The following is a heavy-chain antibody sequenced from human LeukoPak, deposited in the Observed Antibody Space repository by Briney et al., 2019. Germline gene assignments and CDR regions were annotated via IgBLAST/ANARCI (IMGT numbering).Heavy chain of an antibody. V-gene: IGHV4-39*07. CDR1: GGSISSSSYY. CDR2: IYYSGST. J-gene: IGHJ4*02. D-gene: IGHD3-10*01. CDR3: ARDPGDYYGSGSD. Sequence: SETLSLTCTVSGGSISSSSYYWGWIRQPPGKGLEWIGSIYYSGSTYYNPSLKSRVTISVDTSKNQFSLKLSSVTAADTAVYYCARDPGDYYGSGSDWGQGTLVTVSS.